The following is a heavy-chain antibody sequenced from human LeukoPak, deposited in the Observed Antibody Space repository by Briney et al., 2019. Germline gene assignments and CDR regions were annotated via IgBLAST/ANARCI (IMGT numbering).Heavy chain of an antibody. CDR2: IYRSGTT. D-gene: IGHD3-3*01. V-gene: IGHV4-38-2*01. Sequence: SETLSLTCAVSGYSINSGYYRGWIRQPPGKGLEWIGTIYRSGTTYYNSSLQSRVTISGDTSKNQFSLNLRSVTAADTAVYYCARHTDFWDYWGQGTLATVSS. CDR3: ARHTDFWDY. CDR1: GYSINSGYY. J-gene: IGHJ4*02.